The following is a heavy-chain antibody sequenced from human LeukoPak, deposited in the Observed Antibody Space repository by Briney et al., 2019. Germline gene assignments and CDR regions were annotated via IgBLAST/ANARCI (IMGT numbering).Heavy chain of an antibody. D-gene: IGHD1-20*01. CDR3: AREPEYNWNGYADY. Sequence: ASVKVSCKAAGYTFTSYGIHWVRQAPGQGLERMGWINCVSGNTKYSQKFQGRVTITRDTSATTAYMELSSLRSEDTAAYYCAREPEYNWNGYADYWGQGTLVTVSS. CDR2: INCVSGNT. V-gene: IGHV1-3*01. J-gene: IGHJ4*02. CDR1: GYTFTSYG.